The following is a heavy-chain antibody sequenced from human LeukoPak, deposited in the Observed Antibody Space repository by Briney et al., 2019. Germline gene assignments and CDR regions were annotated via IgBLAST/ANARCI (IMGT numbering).Heavy chain of an antibody. Sequence: SETLSLTCTVSGGSISSYYWSWIRQPPGKGLEWIGYVYYSGSTNYNPSLKSRVTISVDTSKNQFSLKLSSVTAADTAVYYCASGGHCSSTSCYESKKTYNWFDPWGQGTLVTVSS. V-gene: IGHV4-59*12. D-gene: IGHD2-2*01. CDR3: ASGGHCSSTSCYESKKTYNWFDP. CDR1: GGSISSYY. J-gene: IGHJ5*02. CDR2: VYYSGST.